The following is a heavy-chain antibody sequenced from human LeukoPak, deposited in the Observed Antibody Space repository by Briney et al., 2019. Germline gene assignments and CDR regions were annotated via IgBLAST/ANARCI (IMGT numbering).Heavy chain of an antibody. CDR3: AKDISFDYGGAPDS. CDR2: ISWDSGSI. CDR1: GFIFEDYA. D-gene: IGHD4/OR15-4a*01. V-gene: IGHV3-9*01. J-gene: IGHJ4*02. Sequence: GGSLRLSCEASGFIFEDYAMHWVRQAPGRGLEWVSCISWDSGSIGYADSVRGRFIISRDNANNSLYLHMNSLKPDDTALYYCAKDISFDYGGAPDSWGQGTLVTVSS.